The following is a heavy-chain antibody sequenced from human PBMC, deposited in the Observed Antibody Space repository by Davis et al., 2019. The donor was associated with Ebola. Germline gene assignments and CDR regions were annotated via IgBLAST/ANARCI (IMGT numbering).Heavy chain of an antibody. Sequence: GESLKISCAASGFTFSSYAMHWVRQAPGKGLEWVAVISYDGSNKYYADSVKGRFTISRDNSKNTLYLQMNSLRSDDTAVYYCAREAVAGPHYYYYGMDVWGQGTTVTVSS. CDR1: GFTFSSYA. CDR2: ISYDGSNK. V-gene: IGHV3-30-3*01. CDR3: AREAVAGPHYYYYGMDV. J-gene: IGHJ6*02. D-gene: IGHD6-19*01.